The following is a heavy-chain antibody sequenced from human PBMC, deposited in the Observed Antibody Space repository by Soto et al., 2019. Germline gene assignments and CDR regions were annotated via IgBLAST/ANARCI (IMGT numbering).Heavy chain of an antibody. CDR3: ARGYYYDSSGSPFFDY. V-gene: IGHV4-31*01. Sequence: SESLSRTCPFSGGSISSGGYYWSWIRQHPGKGLEWNGHIYYSESTYYNPSLKSLVTISVDTSKNQFSLKLSSVTAADTAVYYCARGYYYDSSGSPFFDYWGQGTLVTVSS. J-gene: IGHJ4*02. CDR2: IYYSEST. D-gene: IGHD3-22*01. CDR1: GGSISSGGYY.